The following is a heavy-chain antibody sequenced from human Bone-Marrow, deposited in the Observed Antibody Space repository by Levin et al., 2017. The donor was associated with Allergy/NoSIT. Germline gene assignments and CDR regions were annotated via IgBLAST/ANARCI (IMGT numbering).Heavy chain of an antibody. J-gene: IGHJ4*02. CDR1: GGYIGSYY. CDR2: TSYGGST. Sequence: SQTLSLTCAVSGGYIGSYYWNWIRQPPGKGLEWIGFTSYGGSTTYNPSLQSRVTMSVDTSKNQLSLKLTSVTAADTAVYYCARGNVLTSLDSWGQGTLVSVSS. CDR3: ARGNVLTSLDS. D-gene: IGHD2/OR15-2a*01. V-gene: IGHV4-59*01.